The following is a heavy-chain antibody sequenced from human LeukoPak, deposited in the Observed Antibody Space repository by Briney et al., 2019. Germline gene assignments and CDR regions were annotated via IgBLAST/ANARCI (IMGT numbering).Heavy chain of an antibody. Sequence: ASVKVSCKASGYTFTSYYMHWVRQAPGQGLEWVGIINPSGGSTSYAQKFQGRVTMTRDTSTSTVYMELSSLRSEDTAVYYCARVGGWTFNDYYYYYGMDVWGQGTTVTVSS. V-gene: IGHV1-46*01. CDR3: ARVGGWTFNDYYYYYGMDV. CDR1: GYTFTSYY. J-gene: IGHJ6*02. CDR2: INPSGGST. D-gene: IGHD3-16*01.